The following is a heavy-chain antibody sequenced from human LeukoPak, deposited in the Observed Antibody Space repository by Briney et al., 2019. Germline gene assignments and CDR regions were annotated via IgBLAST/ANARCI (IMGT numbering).Heavy chain of an antibody. V-gene: IGHV4-59*01. Sequence: KPSETLSLTCTVSGCSISSYYWSWIRQPPGKGLEWIGYIYYSGSTNYNPSLKSRVTISVDTSKNQFSLKLSSVTAADTAVYYCKGGSYPDAFDIWGQGTMVTVSS. CDR3: KGGSYPDAFDI. CDR2: IYYSGST. D-gene: IGHD1-26*01. CDR1: GCSISSYY. J-gene: IGHJ3*02.